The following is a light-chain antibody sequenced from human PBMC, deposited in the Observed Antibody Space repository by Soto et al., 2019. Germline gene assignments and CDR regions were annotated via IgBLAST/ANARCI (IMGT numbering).Light chain of an antibody. J-gene: IGLJ6*01. CDR2: EVT. Sequence: QSALTQPPSASGFPGQSVTISCTGTSSDVGYYDYVSWYQQHPGKAPKLVIYEVTKRPSGVPDRVAASKSGNTASLTVSGLRAEDEADYYCSSYAGRNNFVFGSGTKATVL. CDR3: SSYAGRNNFV. CDR1: SSDVGYYDY. V-gene: IGLV2-8*01.